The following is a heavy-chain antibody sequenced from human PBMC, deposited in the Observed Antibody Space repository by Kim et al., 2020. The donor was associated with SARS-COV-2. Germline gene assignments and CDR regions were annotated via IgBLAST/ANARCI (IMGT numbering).Heavy chain of an antibody. CDR3: ARAGGAVAPLNYFDY. Sequence: ASVKVSCKASGYTFTSYAMHWVRQAPGQRLEWMGWINAGNGNTKYSQKFQGRVTITRDTSASTAYMELSSLRSEDTAVYYCARAGGAVAPLNYFDYWGQGTLVTVSS. D-gene: IGHD6-19*01. CDR1: GYTFTSYA. J-gene: IGHJ4*02. V-gene: IGHV1-3*01. CDR2: INAGNGNT.